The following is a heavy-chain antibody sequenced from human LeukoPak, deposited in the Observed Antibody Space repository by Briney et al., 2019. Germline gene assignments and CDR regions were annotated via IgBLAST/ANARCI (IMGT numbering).Heavy chain of an antibody. CDR3: ARLFRVGPIPRGYIDY. D-gene: IGHD1-26*01. J-gene: IGHJ4*02. CDR1: GYSFSSYW. Sequence: ESLQISCRGSGYSFSSYWIGWVRQMPGKGLEWMGIIYPGDFDTRYSPSFQGQVTISVDKSISTAYLQWSSLKASDSAMYYCARLFRVGPIPRGYIDYWGQGTLVTVSS. V-gene: IGHV5-51*01. CDR2: IYPGDFDT.